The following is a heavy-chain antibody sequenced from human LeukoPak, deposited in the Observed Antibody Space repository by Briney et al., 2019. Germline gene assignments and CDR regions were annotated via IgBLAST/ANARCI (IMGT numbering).Heavy chain of an antibody. CDR1: GYTFTGYH. J-gene: IGHJ4*02. CDR2: INPNTGGT. Sequence: AASVKVSCKASGYTFTGYHMHWVRQAPGQGLEWMGRINPNTGGTDYAQEFQGRVTMTRDTSISTAYMDLSRLRSDDTAVYYCARDYCSSTSCLFDYWGQGTLVTVSS. V-gene: IGHV1-2*06. CDR3: ARDYCSSTSCLFDY. D-gene: IGHD2-2*01.